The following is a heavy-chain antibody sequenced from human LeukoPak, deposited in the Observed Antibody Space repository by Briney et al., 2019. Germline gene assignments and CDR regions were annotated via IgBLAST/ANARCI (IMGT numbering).Heavy chain of an antibody. CDR1: GYSISSGYY. V-gene: IGHV4-38-2*02. CDR3: ARGGKWYYCDSSGYYLDAFDI. D-gene: IGHD3-22*01. Sequence: PSETLSLTCTVSGYSISSGYYWGWIRQPPGKGLEWIGSIYHSGSTYYNPSLKSRVTISVDTSKNQFSLKLSSVTAADTAVYYCARGGKWYYCDSSGYYLDAFDIWGQGTMVTVSS. J-gene: IGHJ3*02. CDR2: IYHSGST.